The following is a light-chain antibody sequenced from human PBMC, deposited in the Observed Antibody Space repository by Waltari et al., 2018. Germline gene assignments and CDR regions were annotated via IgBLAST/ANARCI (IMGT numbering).Light chain of an antibody. V-gene: IGKV3-20*01. Sequence: EIVLTQSPGTLSLSPGETSTLSCRASQSVGRSLAWYQRKPGQAPRLLIYDTSNRATSIPERFSGSGSWTDFSLTISRLEPEDFAVYYCQMYVRLPVTFGQGTKVEIK. J-gene: IGKJ1*01. CDR1: QSVGRS. CDR3: QMYVRLPVT. CDR2: DTS.